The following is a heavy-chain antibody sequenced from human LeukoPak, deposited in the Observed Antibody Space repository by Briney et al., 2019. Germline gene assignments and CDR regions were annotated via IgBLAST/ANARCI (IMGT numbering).Heavy chain of an antibody. J-gene: IGHJ4*02. CDR1: RFTFSACG. CDR2: ISFDGSHK. D-gene: IGHD5-12*01. V-gene: IGHV3-30*03. Sequence: GGSLRLSCAASRFTFSACGMHWVRQAPGKGLEWVAAISFDGSHKYYADSVKGRFTISRDNSMNTLYLQMNSLRAEDTAVYYCARADIVATIPFDYWGQGTLVTVSS. CDR3: ARADIVATIPFDY.